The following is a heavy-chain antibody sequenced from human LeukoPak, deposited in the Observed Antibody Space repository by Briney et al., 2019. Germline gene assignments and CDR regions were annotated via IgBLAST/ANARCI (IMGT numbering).Heavy chain of an antibody. J-gene: IGHJ3*02. Sequence: SVKVSCKASGGTFSGYAISWVRQAPGQGLEWMGGIIPIFNTANYAQKFQGRVTMTEDTSTDTAYMELSSLRSEDTAVYYCATVPAATPRNAFDIWGQGTMVTVSS. CDR2: IIPIFNTA. CDR1: GGTFSGYA. CDR3: ATVPAATPRNAFDI. D-gene: IGHD2-15*01. V-gene: IGHV1-69*06.